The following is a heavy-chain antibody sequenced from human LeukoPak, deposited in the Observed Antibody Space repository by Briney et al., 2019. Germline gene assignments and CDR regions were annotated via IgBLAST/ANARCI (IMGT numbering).Heavy chain of an antibody. Sequence: GGSLRLSCAASGFTFSSYAMSWVRQAPGKGLEWVSAISGSGGSTYYADSVKGRFTISRDNSKNTLYLQMNSLRAEDAAVYYCAKDAGGYCSSTSCYSDYWGQGTLVTVSS. CDR1: GFTFSSYA. V-gene: IGHV3-23*01. D-gene: IGHD2-2*02. CDR2: ISGSGGST. J-gene: IGHJ4*02. CDR3: AKDAGGYCSSTSCYSDY.